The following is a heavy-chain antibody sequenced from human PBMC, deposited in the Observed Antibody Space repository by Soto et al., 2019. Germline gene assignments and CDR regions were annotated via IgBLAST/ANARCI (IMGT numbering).Heavy chain of an antibody. CDR2: INANNGGA. CDR1: GYTFTDYH. J-gene: IGHJ5*02. CDR3: AREGGSETLQPSYNWFDT. V-gene: IGHV1-2*02. D-gene: IGHD6-25*01. Sequence: ASVMDSCKASGYTFTDYHIHWVRQAPGQGLEFMGWINANNGGAGSAQQFQGRVTVTRETSITTVYMELSNLRSDDTAVYYCAREGGSETLQPSYNWFDTWGQGTLVTVSS.